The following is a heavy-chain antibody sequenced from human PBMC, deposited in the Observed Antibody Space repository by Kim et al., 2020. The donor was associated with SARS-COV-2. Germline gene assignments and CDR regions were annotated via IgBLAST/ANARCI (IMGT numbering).Heavy chain of an antibody. Sequence: GGSLRLSCAASGFTFDDYAMHWVRQAPGKGLEWVSLISGDGGSTYYADSVKGRFTISRDNSKNSLYLQMNSLRTEDTALYYCAKVRVELYGSGFLHYYYSYMDVWGKGTTVTVSS. CDR3: AKVRVELYGSGFLHYYYSYMDV. V-gene: IGHV3-43*02. CDR2: ISGDGGST. D-gene: IGHD3-10*01. J-gene: IGHJ6*03. CDR1: GFTFDDYA.